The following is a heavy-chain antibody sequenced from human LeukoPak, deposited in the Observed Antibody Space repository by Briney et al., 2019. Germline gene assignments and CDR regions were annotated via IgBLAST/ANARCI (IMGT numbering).Heavy chain of an antibody. CDR3: ARDRDYYNYFEY. CDR1: GFTLSRYW. CDR2: IKHDGSEK. Sequence: GGSLRLSCAASGFTLSRYWMSWVRQAPGKGLGWVANIKHDGSEKYYVDSVKGRFTISRDNAKNSLYLQMNSLRGEDTAVYYCARDRDYYNYFEYWGQGTLVTVSS. D-gene: IGHD3-10*01. V-gene: IGHV3-7*04. J-gene: IGHJ4*02.